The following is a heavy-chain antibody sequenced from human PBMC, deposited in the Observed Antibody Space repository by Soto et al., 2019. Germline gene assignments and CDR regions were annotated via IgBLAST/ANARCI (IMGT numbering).Heavy chain of an antibody. CDR1: GYTFTSYG. D-gene: IGHD2-15*01. CDR3: ARDPPYCSGGSCYSARY. V-gene: IGHV1-18*04. Sequence: GASVKVSCKASGYTFTSYGISWVRQAPGQGLEWMGWISAYNGNTNYAQKLQGRVTMTTDTSTSTAYMELRSLRSDDTAVYYCARDPPYCSGGSCYSARYWGQGTLVTVYS. J-gene: IGHJ4*02. CDR2: ISAYNGNT.